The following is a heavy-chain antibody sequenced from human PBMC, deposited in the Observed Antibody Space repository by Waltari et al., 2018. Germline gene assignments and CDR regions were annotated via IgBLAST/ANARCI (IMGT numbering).Heavy chain of an antibody. CDR2: IIPIFGTA. V-gene: IGHV1-69*13. Sequence: QVQLVQSGAEVKKPGSSVKVSCKASAGTFSSYAISWVRQAPGQGPEWMGRIIPIFGTANYAQKFQGRVTITADKSTSTAYMELSSLRSEDTAVYYCAREREDIVVVPAAMGAEYFQHWGQGTLVTVSS. D-gene: IGHD2-2*01. CDR3: AREREDIVVVPAAMGAEYFQH. J-gene: IGHJ1*01. CDR1: AGTFSSYA.